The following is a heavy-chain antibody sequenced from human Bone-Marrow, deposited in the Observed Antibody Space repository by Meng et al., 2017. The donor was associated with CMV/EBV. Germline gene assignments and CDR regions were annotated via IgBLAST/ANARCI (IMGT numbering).Heavy chain of an antibody. V-gene: IGHV3-30-3*01. Sequence: GGSLRLSCAASGFTFSSYAMHWVRQAPGKGLEWVAVISYDGSNKYYADSVKGRFTISRDNSKNTLYLQMNSLRAEDTAVYYCARCMVRGVTHYYYYYGMDVWGQGTTVTVSS. CDR2: ISYDGSNK. J-gene: IGHJ6*02. CDR3: ARCMVRGVTHYYYYYGMDV. D-gene: IGHD3-10*01. CDR1: GFTFSSYA.